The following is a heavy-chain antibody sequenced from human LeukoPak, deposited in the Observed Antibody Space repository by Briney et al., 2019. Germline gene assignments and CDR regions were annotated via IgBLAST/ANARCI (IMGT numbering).Heavy chain of an antibody. V-gene: IGHV4-31*03. CDR2: IYNSGST. CDR3: ARGSVLDY. CDR1: GGSISSGGYY. J-gene: IGHJ4*02. Sequence: SETLSLTCTVSGGSISSGGYYWSWLRQHPGKGLEWIGYIYNSGSTYHNPPLKSRVTISVGTTKNQFSQKLSSVTAADTAVYYCARGSVLDYWGQGTLVTVSS. D-gene: IGHD6-6*01.